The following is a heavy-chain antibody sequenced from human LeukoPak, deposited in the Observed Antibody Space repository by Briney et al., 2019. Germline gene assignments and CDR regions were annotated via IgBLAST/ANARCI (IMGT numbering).Heavy chain of an antibody. CDR1: GGTFSSYA. CDR2: IIPIFGTA. V-gene: IGHV1-69*13. CDR3: ARATRRVVTATYYYYMDV. J-gene: IGHJ6*03. Sequence: GASVKVSCKASGGTFSSYAISWVRQAPGQGLEWMGGIIPIFGTANYAQKFQGRVTITADESTSTAYMELSSLRSEDTAVYYCARATRRVVTATYYYYMDVWGKGTTVTTSS. D-gene: IGHD2-21*02.